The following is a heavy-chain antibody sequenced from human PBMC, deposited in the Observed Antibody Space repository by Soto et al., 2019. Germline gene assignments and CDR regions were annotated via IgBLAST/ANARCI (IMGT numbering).Heavy chain of an antibody. D-gene: IGHD2-21*02. Sequence: SETLSLTCAVYGGSFSGYYWSWIRQPPGKGLEWIGEINHSGSTNYNPSLKSRVTISVDTSKNQFSLKLSSVTAADTAVYYCARELAYCGGDCYSDYRGQGTLVTVSS. CDR1: GGSFSGYY. CDR2: INHSGST. J-gene: IGHJ4*02. V-gene: IGHV4-34*01. CDR3: ARELAYCGGDCYSDY.